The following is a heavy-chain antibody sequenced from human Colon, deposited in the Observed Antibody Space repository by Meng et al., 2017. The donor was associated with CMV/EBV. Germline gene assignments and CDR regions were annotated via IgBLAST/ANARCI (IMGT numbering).Heavy chain of an antibody. J-gene: IGHJ5*02. CDR2: VNPNNGAT. CDR1: GYTFTGHH. V-gene: IGHV1-2*02. Sequence: ASVKVSCKTSGYTFTGHHIHWVRQAPGQGLEWMGWVNPNNGATNYAQEFLGRVAMTRDTSTATADLELTGLRLDDTAVYYCAKTYYDIWTGYLGCLDAWGQGTLVTVSS. D-gene: IGHD3/OR15-3a*01. CDR3: AKTYYDIWTGYLGCLDA.